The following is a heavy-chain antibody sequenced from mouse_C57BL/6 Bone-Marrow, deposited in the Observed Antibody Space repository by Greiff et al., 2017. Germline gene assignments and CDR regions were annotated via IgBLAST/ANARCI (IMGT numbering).Heavy chain of an antibody. CDR1: GFTFSDYY. Sequence: EVMLVESGGGLVQPGGSLKLSCAASGFTFSDYYMYWVRQTPEKRLEWVAYISNGGGSTYYPDTVKGRFTISRDNAKNTLYLQMSRLKSEDTAMYYCARHKDYGSSYDWYFDVWGTGTTVTVSS. V-gene: IGHV5-12*01. CDR3: ARHKDYGSSYDWYFDV. D-gene: IGHD1-1*01. J-gene: IGHJ1*03. CDR2: ISNGGGST.